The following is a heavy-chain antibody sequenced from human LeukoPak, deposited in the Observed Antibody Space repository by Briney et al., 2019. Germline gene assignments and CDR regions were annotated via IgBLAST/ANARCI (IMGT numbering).Heavy chain of an antibody. Sequence: GASAKVSCKASGYTFTSYGISWVRQAPGQGLEWMGWISAYNGNTNYAQKLQGRVTMTTDTSTSTAYMELRSLRSDDTAVYYCARENPRWELLRSHYYGMDVWGQGTTVTVSS. CDR2: ISAYNGNT. D-gene: IGHD1-26*01. J-gene: IGHJ6*02. CDR3: ARENPRWELLRSHYYGMDV. CDR1: GYTFTSYG. V-gene: IGHV1-18*01.